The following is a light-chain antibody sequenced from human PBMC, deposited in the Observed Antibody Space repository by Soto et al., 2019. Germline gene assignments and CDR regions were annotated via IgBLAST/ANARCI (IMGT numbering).Light chain of an antibody. Sequence: DVVMTQSPLSLSVTLGQPASISCRSPQGLVYGDGNIFLNWFHQRPGQSPRRLIYMISKRDSGVPDRFSGSGSATDFTLTISRVEAEDVGVYYCMQGTHWPWTFGQGTKVEMK. CDR1: QGLVYGDGNIF. CDR2: MIS. CDR3: MQGTHWPWT. V-gene: IGKV2-30*01. J-gene: IGKJ1*01.